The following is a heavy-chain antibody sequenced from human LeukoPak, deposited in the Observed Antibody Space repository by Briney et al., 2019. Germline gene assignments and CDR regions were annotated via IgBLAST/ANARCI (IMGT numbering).Heavy chain of an antibody. Sequence: SVKLSCKASGATFTSYAISWGRHGHGQGHELMGRIIPILGIASYAQKFQGRVTITADKSTSTAYMELSSLRSEDTAVHYCAKDAANLFYYFDHWGQGALVTVSS. V-gene: IGHV1-69*04. CDR2: IIPILGIA. J-gene: IGHJ4*02. CDR1: GATFTSYA. D-gene: IGHD3-9*01. CDR3: AKDAANLFYYFDH.